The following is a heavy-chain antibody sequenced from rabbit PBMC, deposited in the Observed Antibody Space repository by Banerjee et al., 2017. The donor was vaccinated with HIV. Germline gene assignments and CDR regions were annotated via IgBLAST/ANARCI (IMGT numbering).Heavy chain of an antibody. Sequence: QSLEESGGDLVKPGASLTLTCTASGIDFSSDYWICWVRQAPGQGLEWIACIYAGSGGNSDYANWAKGRFTISKTSSTTVTLQMTRLTAADTATYFCARTHYSGASYFWLWGPGTLVTVS. CDR3: ARTHYSGASYFWL. CDR2: IYAGSGGNS. J-gene: IGHJ4*01. CDR1: GIDFSSDYW. V-gene: IGHV1S40*01. D-gene: IGHD8-1*01.